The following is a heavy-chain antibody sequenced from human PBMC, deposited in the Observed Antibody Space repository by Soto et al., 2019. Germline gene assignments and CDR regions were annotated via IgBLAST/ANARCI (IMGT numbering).Heavy chain of an antibody. CDR3: ARTLHRELRYFDWLLGY. CDR1: GFTFSSYG. Sequence: QVPLVESGGGVVQPGRSLRLSCAASGFTFSSYGMHWVRQAPGKGLEWVAVIWYDGSNKYYADSVKGRFTISRDNSKNTLYLQMNSLRAEDTAVYYCARTLHRELRYFDWLLGYWGQGTLVTVSS. J-gene: IGHJ4*02. D-gene: IGHD3-9*01. CDR2: IWYDGSNK. V-gene: IGHV3-33*01.